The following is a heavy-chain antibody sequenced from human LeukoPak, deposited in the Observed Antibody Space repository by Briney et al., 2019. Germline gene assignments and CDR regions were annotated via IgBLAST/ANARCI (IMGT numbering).Heavy chain of an antibody. J-gene: IGHJ4*02. CDR1: GFTFSTYD. CDR2: TGTAGDT. D-gene: IGHD2-8*01. V-gene: IGHV3-13*01. CDR3: ARQNRNGFDY. Sequence: TGGSLRLSCAASGFTFSTYDFHWVRQTTGKGLEWVSATGTAGDTWYSGSVKGRFTISRENAKSSMYLQMNSLRAGDTAVYYCARQNRNGFDYWGQGTLVTVSS.